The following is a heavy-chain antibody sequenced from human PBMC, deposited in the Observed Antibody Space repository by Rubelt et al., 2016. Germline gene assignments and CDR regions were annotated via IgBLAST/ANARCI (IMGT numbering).Heavy chain of an antibody. CDR2: IYYSGST. J-gene: IGHJ5*02. D-gene: IGHD1-26*01. CDR3: ARNTGSSAFDP. V-gene: IGHV4-39*07. CDR1: GGSISSSSYY. Sequence: QLQLQESGPGLVKPAETLSLTCTVSGGSISSSSYYWGWIRQPPGKGLEWIGRIYYSGSTYYNPSLKSRVTISVDTSKNQFSLKLRSVTAADAAVFYCARNTGSSAFDPWGQGTLVTVSS.